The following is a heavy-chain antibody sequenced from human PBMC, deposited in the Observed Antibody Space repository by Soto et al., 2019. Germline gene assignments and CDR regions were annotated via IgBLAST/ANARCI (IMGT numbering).Heavy chain of an antibody. CDR3: ARGGRLFLWFGALAKFDY. V-gene: IGHV4-34*01. Sequence: SDTLSLTCAVYGVSFSGYYWSWILQPPGKGLEWIGEINHSGSTNYNPSLKSRVTISVDTSKNQFSLKLSSVTAADTAVYYCARGGRLFLWFGALAKFDYWGQGTLVTVSS. J-gene: IGHJ4*02. CDR2: INHSGST. CDR1: GVSFSGYY. D-gene: IGHD3-10*01.